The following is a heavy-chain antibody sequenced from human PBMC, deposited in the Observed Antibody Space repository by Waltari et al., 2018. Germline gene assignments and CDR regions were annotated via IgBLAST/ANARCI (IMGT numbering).Heavy chain of an antibody. CDR1: GGSISSHY. Sequence: QVQLQESGPGLVKPSETLSLTCTVSGGSISSHYWSWIRQPPGKGLEWIGYIYYSGSTNYNPSLKSRVTISVDTSKNQFSLKLSSVTAADTAVYYCTRGVHYYGSGSYYTDYYYGMDVWGKGTTVTVSS. J-gene: IGHJ6*04. D-gene: IGHD3-10*01. CDR3: TRGVHYYGSGSYYTDYYYGMDV. CDR2: IYYSGST. V-gene: IGHV4-59*11.